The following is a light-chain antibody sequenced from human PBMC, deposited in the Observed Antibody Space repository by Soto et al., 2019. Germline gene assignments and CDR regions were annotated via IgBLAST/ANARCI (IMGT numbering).Light chain of an antibody. Sequence: EIVLTQSPGTLSLSPGERAALSCRASESVSTFLAWYQQKPGQAPRLPIYEASSRATGIPARFSGGGSGTVFTITISRIEPEDFAVYYCQQRSNWSWTFGQGTKVDIK. V-gene: IGKV3-11*01. CDR3: QQRSNWSWT. J-gene: IGKJ1*01. CDR1: ESVSTF. CDR2: EAS.